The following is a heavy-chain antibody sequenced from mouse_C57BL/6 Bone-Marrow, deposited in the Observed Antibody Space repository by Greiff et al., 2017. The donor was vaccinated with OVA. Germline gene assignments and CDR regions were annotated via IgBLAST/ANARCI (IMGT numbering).Heavy chain of an antibody. V-gene: IGHV1-55*01. D-gene: IGHD2-1*01. CDR3: ARWRYGNSAWFAY. CDR2: IYPGSGST. J-gene: IGHJ3*01. CDR1: GYTFTSYW. Sequence: QVQLQQPGAELVKPGASVKMSCKASGYTFTSYWITWVKQRPGQGLEWIGDIYPGSGSTNYNEKFKSKATLTVDTSSSTAYMQLSSLTSEDSGVYYCARWRYGNSAWFAYWGQGTLVTVSA.